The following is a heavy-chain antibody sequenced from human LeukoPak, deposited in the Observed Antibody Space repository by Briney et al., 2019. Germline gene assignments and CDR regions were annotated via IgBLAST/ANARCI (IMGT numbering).Heavy chain of an antibody. CDR1: GFTFSSYS. Sequence: GGSLRLSCAASGFTFSSYSMNWVRQAPGKGPEWVSSISSSSSYIYYADSVKGRFTISRDNAKNSLYLQMNSLRAEDTAVYYCARAGGDYFDYWGQGTLVTVSS. CDR3: ARAGGDYFDY. CDR2: ISSSSSYI. J-gene: IGHJ4*02. V-gene: IGHV3-21*01. D-gene: IGHD1-14*01.